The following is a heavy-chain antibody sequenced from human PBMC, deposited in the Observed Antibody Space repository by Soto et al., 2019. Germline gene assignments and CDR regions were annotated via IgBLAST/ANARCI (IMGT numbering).Heavy chain of an antibody. CDR2: ISSSSSTI. Sequence: GGSLRLSCAASGFTFSSYSMNWVRQAPGKGLEWVSYISSSSSTIYYADSVKGRFTISRDNAKNSLYLQMNSLRDEDTAVYYCARVRETPGYPYGMDVWGQGTTLTVSS. CDR3: ARVRETPGYPYGMDV. CDR1: GFTFSSYS. J-gene: IGHJ6*02. V-gene: IGHV3-48*02. D-gene: IGHD5-18*01.